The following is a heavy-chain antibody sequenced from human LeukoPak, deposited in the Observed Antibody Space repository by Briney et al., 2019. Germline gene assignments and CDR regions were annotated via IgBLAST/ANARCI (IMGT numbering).Heavy chain of an antibody. V-gene: IGHV4-59*01. Sequence: SETLSLTRTVSGGSISSYFWSWIRQPPGKGLEWIGYIYCTGSTNYNPSLKSRVIISLDTSKNQFSLKLSSVTAADTAVYYCARTLSRWDPFDYWGQGTLVTVSS. D-gene: IGHD1-26*01. CDR2: IYCTGST. CDR3: ARTLSRWDPFDY. CDR1: GGSISSYF. J-gene: IGHJ4*02.